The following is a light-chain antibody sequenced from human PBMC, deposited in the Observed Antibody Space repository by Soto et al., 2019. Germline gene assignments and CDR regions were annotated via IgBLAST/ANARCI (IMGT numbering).Light chain of an antibody. J-gene: IGLJ2*01. CDR3: DSWDNSLSVVL. CDR1: SSNIGSNY. V-gene: IGLV1-51*01. CDR2: DNY. Sequence: QSVLTQPPSASGTPGQRVTISCSGGSSNIGSNYAYWYQQLPGTAPKLLIYDNYKRPSGIPDRFSGSTSGTSATLAIAGLQTGDEADYYCDSWDNSLSVVLFGGGTKVTV.